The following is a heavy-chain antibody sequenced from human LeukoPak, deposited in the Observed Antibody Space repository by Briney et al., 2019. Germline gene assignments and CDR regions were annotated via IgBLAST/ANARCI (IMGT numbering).Heavy chain of an antibody. CDR1: GYTFTSYG. J-gene: IGHJ3*02. CDR3: ARDAVVATILDAFDI. Sequence: ASVKVSCKASGYTFTSYGISWVRQAPGQGLEWMGWISAYNGNTNYAQRLQGRVTMTTDTSTSTAYMELRSLRSDDTAVYYCARDAVVATILDAFDIWGQGTMVTVSS. CDR2: ISAYNGNT. D-gene: IGHD5-12*01. V-gene: IGHV1-18*01.